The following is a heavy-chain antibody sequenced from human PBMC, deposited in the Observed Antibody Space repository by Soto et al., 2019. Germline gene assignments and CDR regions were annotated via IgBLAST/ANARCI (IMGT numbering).Heavy chain of an antibody. J-gene: IGHJ5*02. CDR2: MQHTGNT. V-gene: IGHV4-4*07. CDR3: AKDVSSRRGFET. Sequence: QVQLQESGPGLVKPSETLSLTCAVSGASIRSYHWSWIRQPAGKGLEWIGRMQHTGNTNYNPSLKSRVTMSVDTSKTEFSLKTTSETASGGAVYFCAKDVSSRRGFETWAQGIGVMVSS. D-gene: IGHD3-16*01. CDR1: GASIRSYH.